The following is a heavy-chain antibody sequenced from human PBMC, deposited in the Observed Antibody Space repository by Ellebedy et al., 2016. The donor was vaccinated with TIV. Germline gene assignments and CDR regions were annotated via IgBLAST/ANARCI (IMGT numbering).Heavy chain of an antibody. V-gene: IGHV3-74*01. J-gene: IGHJ5*02. CDR3: ARDRGDYSISGP. D-gene: IGHD4-11*01. Sequence: GESLKISCVASGFTFGRYWMHWVRQAPGSKLVWVSRIKSDGSGTTYADSVKGRFTTSRDNARNTLYLQMNSLRGEDTAVYFCARDRGDYSISGPWGQGTLVTVSS. CDR2: IKSDGSGT. CDR1: GFTFGRYW.